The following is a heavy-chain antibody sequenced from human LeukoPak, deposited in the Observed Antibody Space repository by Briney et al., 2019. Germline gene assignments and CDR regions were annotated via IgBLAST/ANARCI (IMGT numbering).Heavy chain of an antibody. CDR1: GYSISSGYY. Sequence: SETLSLTCTVSGYSISSGYYWGWIRQPPGKGLEWIGSIYHSGSTYYNPSLKSRVTISVDTSKNQFSLQLNSVTPEDTAVYYCARDPIAAAGYYYGMDVWGQGTTVTVSS. CDR2: IYHSGST. D-gene: IGHD6-13*01. J-gene: IGHJ6*02. V-gene: IGHV4-38-2*02. CDR3: ARDPIAAAGYYYGMDV.